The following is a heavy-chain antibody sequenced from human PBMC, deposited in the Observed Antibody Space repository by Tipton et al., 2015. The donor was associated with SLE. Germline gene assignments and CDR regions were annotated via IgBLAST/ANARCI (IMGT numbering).Heavy chain of an antibody. J-gene: IGHJ6*03. V-gene: IGHV4-59*01. CDR1: DDSFSTYY. Sequence: TLSLTCTVSDDSFSTYYWSWIRQPPGGGLVWIGYIYYSGSTNYNPSLKSRVTISVDTSKNQFSLNLSSVTAADTAIYYCARVGYSGTSPYYYYYMDVWGKGTTVTVSS. CDR3: ARVGYSGTSPYYYYYMDV. D-gene: IGHD1-26*01. CDR2: IYYSGST.